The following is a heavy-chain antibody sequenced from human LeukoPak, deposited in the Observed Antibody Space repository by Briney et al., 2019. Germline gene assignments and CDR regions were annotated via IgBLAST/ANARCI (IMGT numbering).Heavy chain of an antibody. V-gene: IGHV3-53*01. J-gene: IGHJ4*02. CDR2: IYSGGST. CDR1: GFTVSSNH. Sequence: GGSLRLSCAASGFTVSSNHMSWVRQAPGKGLEWVSVIYSGGSTDYADSVKGRFTISRDNLRNTLYLQMNSLRAEDTAVYYCARGPAGYNWGQGTLVTFSS. D-gene: IGHD1-1*01. CDR3: ARGPAGYN.